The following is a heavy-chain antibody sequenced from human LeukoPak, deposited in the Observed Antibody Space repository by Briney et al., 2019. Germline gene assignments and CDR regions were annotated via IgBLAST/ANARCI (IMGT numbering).Heavy chain of an antibody. CDR1: VDSITNYY. J-gene: IGHJ4*02. Sequence: SETLSLTCSVSVDSITNYYWNWIWHPAGKGLEWIGRIYINGITNYNPSLKSRVTMSVDTSKNHFSLNLSSVTAADTAMYYCARSSVGSGSNFDYWGQGTLVTVSS. D-gene: IGHD3-10*01. V-gene: IGHV4-4*07. CDR2: IYINGIT. CDR3: ARSSVGSGSNFDY.